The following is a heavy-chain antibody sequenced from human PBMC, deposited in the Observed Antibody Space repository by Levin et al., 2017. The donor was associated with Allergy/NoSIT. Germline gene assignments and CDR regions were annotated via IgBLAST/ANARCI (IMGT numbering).Heavy chain of an antibody. CDR1: GFTFSNSG. J-gene: IGHJ4*02. Sequence: LSLTCAASGFTFSNSGMHWVRQAPGKGLEWVSIISYDGNNNNYGDSVKGRFTISRDNSKNTLYLQMNSLRAEDTAVYYCAKERAKTTFFDYWGQGTLVTVSS. CDR3: AKERAKTTFFDY. D-gene: IGHD1-14*01. CDR2: ISYDGNNN. V-gene: IGHV3-30*18.